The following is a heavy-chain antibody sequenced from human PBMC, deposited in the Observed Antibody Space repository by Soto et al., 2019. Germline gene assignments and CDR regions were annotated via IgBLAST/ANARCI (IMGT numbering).Heavy chain of an antibody. J-gene: IGHJ4*02. Sequence: SETLSLTCSVSGGSISGHYWTWIRQSPGKGLEWIGYIFYSGSTNYNPSLKSRVAISVDTSKNQFSLKMSSVTAADTAVYYCARVGSSGWSPDYWGRGTLVTVSS. V-gene: IGHV4-59*11. CDR2: IFYSGST. CDR1: GGSISGHY. CDR3: ARVGSSGWSPDY. D-gene: IGHD6-19*01.